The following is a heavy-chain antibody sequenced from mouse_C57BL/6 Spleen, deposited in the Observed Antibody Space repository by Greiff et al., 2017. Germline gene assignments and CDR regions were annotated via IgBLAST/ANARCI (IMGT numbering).Heavy chain of an antibody. CDR2: IDPSDSET. V-gene: IGHV1-52*01. CDR1: GYTFTSYW. D-gene: IGHD1-1*01. CDR3: ARGRTNYGSGGLAMDY. J-gene: IGHJ4*01. Sequence: QVQLQQPGAELVRPGSSVKLSCKASGYTFTSYWMHWVKQRPIQGLEWIGNIDPSDSETHYNQKFKDKATLTVDNSSSTAYMQLSSLTSEDSAVYYCARGRTNYGSGGLAMDYWGQGTSVTVSS.